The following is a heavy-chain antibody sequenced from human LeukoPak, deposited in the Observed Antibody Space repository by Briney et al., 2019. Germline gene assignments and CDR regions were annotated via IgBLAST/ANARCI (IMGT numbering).Heavy chain of an antibody. J-gene: IGHJ4*02. CDR3: ARGYCSGGSCYSRTLGY. CDR1: GGSVSSGSYY. V-gene: IGHV4-61*01. Sequence: SETLSLTCTVSGGSVSSGSYYWSWTRQPPGKGLEWIGYIYYSGSTNYNPSLKSRVTISVDTSKNQFSLKLGSVTAADTAVYYCARGYCSGGSCYSRTLGYWGQGTLVTVSS. D-gene: IGHD2-15*01. CDR2: IYYSGST.